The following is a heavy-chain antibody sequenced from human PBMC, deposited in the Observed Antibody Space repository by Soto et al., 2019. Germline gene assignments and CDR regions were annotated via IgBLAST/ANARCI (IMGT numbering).Heavy chain of an antibody. V-gene: IGHV3-30-3*01. CDR1: GFTFSSYA. CDR3: AGGLSYYFDY. CDR2: ISYDGSNK. Sequence: QVQLVESGGGVVQPGRSLRLSCAASGFTFSSYAMHWVRQAPGKGLEWVAVISYDGSNKYYADSVKGRFTISRDNSKNTLYLQMHSLRAEDTAVYYCAGGLSYYFDYWGQGTVVTVSS. D-gene: IGHD3-16*01. J-gene: IGHJ4*02.